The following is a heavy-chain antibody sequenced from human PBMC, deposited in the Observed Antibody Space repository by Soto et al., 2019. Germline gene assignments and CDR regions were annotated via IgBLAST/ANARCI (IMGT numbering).Heavy chain of an antibody. V-gene: IGHV3-30-3*01. CDR3: ARSYGSGSFVYYGMDV. J-gene: IGHJ6*02. CDR1: GFTFSSYA. CDR2: ISYDGCNK. Sequence: GGSLRLSCAASGFTFSSYAMHWVRQAPGKGLEWVAVISYDGCNKYYADSVKGRFTISRDNSKNTLYLQMNSLRAEDTAVYYCARSYGSGSFVYYGMDVWGQGTTVTVSS. D-gene: IGHD3-10*01.